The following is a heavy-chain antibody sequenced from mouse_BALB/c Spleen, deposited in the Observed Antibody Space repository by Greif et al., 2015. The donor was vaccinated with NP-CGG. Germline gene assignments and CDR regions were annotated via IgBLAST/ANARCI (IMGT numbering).Heavy chain of an antibody. D-gene: IGHD2-4*01. V-gene: IGHV14-3*02. J-gene: IGHJ4*01. Sequence: EVKLVESGAELVKPGASVKLSCTASGFNIKDTYMHWVKQRPEQGLEWIGRIDPANGNTKYDPKFQGKATITADTSSNPAYLQLSSLTSEDTAVYYCASGDYDGVGAMDYWGQGTSVTVSS. CDR3: ASGDYDGVGAMDY. CDR2: IDPANGNT. CDR1: GFNIKDTY.